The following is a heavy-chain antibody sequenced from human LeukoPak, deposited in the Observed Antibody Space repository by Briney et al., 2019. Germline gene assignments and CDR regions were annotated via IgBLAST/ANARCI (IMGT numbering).Heavy chain of an antibody. J-gene: IGHJ5*02. CDR1: GGSISSYY. CDR2: INYSGST. D-gene: IGHD3-9*01. Sequence: SETLSLTCTVSGGSISSYYWSWIRQPPGKGLEWIGYINYSGSTNYNPSLKSRVTISVDTSKNQFSLKLSSVTAADTAVYCCARQAAMDYDILTAYVRPRTFDPWGQGTLVTVSS. CDR3: ARQAAMDYDILTAYVRPRTFDP. V-gene: IGHV4-59*08.